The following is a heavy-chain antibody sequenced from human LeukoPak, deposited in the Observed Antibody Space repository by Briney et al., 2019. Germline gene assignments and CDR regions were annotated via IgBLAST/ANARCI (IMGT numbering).Heavy chain of an antibody. Sequence: ASVKVSCKASGYSFTRSTMHWVRQAPGQRLEWMGWITGNGNTKYSQQFQGRVTITWDISASTAYMALSSLRSEDTAVYYCASQLLFGSIDYWGQAALVTVSS. CDR3: ASQLLFGSIDY. D-gene: IGHD2-2*01. CDR1: GYSFTRST. V-gene: IGHV1-3*01. CDR2: ITGNGNT. J-gene: IGHJ4*02.